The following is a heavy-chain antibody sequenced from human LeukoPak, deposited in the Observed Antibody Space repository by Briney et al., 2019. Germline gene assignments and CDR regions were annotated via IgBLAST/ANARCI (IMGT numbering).Heavy chain of an antibody. CDR3: AGGIAAAGTDYFDY. J-gene: IGHJ4*02. CDR2: IIPIFGTA. Sequence: GASVKDSCKASGGTFSSYAISWVGQAPGQGLVWMGRIIPIFGTANYAKKFQGRVTITTDESTSTAYMELSSLRSEDTAVYYCAGGIAAAGTDYFDYWGQGTLVTVSS. D-gene: IGHD6-13*01. V-gene: IGHV1-69*05. CDR1: GGTFSSYA.